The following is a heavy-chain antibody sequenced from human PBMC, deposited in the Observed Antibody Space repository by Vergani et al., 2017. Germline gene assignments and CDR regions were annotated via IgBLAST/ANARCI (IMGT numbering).Heavy chain of an antibody. CDR2: IIPIFGTA. D-gene: IGHD5-18*01. CDR1: GGTFSSYA. J-gene: IGHJ3*02. V-gene: IGHV1-69*14. CDR3: ARVGYTYGDAFDI. Sequence: QVQLVQSGAEVKKPGSSVKVSCKASGGTFSSYAITWVRQAPGQGLEWMGRIIPIFGTAHYAQKIQGRVTITADKPTGTAYMELSSLRSEDTAVYYCARVGYTYGDAFDIWGQGTMVTVSS.